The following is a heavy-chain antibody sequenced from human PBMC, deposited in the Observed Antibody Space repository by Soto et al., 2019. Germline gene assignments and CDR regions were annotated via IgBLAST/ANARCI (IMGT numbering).Heavy chain of an antibody. Sequence: EVQLVESGGGLEQPGRSLRLSCAASGFTVDDYAMHWVRQAPGTGLEWVSGISWNSETIDYADSVKGRFTISRDNAKSSLFLQMNSLRPDDTPLYSCAKDMKWGGMTTIHYFDYWGQGTLVTVSS. V-gene: IGHV3-9*01. CDR1: GFTVDDYA. CDR3: AKDMKWGGMTTIHYFDY. J-gene: IGHJ4*02. D-gene: IGHD4-17*01. CDR2: ISWNSETI.